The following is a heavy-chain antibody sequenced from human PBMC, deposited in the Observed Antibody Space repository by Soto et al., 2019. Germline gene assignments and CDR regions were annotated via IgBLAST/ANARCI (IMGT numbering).Heavy chain of an antibody. CDR1: GYSFTSYW. CDR2: IYPGDSDT. Sequence: LKISRKCSGYSFTSYWIGWVRQMPGKGLEWMGVIYPGDSDTRYSPSFQGQVTISADKSISTAYLQWSSLKASDTAMYYCARQLDSSGYYWAIWGQGKMVTVSS. J-gene: IGHJ3*02. CDR3: ARQLDSSGYYWAI. D-gene: IGHD3-22*01. V-gene: IGHV5-51*01.